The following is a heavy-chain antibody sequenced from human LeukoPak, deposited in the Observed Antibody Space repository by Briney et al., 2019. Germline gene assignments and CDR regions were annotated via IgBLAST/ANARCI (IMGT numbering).Heavy chain of an antibody. CDR3: ARDGENSYGYMGYYGMDV. J-gene: IGHJ6*02. Sequence: SVKVSCKASGYSFTNYYIHWVRQAPGQGLEWMGWINPNSGGTNYAQKFQGRVTMTRDTSISTAYMELSRLRSDDTAVYCCARDGENSYGYMGYYGMDVWGQGTTVTVSS. D-gene: IGHD5-12*01. V-gene: IGHV1-2*02. CDR1: GYSFTNYY. CDR2: INPNSGGT.